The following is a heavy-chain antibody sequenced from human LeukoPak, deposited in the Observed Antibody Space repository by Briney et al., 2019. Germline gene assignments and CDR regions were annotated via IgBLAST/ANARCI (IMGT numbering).Heavy chain of an antibody. Sequence: SETLSLTCTVSGGSISSYYWSWSRQPAGKGLEWIGRIYTSGSTNYNPSLKSRVTMSVDTSKNQFSLKLSSVTAADTAVYYCARSGSSSWYAEWFDPWGQGTLVTVSS. D-gene: IGHD6-13*01. CDR3: ARSGSSSWYAEWFDP. V-gene: IGHV4-4*07. J-gene: IGHJ5*02. CDR2: IYTSGST. CDR1: GGSISSYY.